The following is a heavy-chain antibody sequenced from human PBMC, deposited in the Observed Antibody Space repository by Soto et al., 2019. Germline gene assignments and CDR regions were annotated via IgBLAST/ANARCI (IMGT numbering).Heavy chain of an antibody. Sequence: SVKVSCKASGGTFSSYAISWVRQAPGQGLEWMGGIIPIFGTANYAQKFQGRVTITADESTSTAYMELSSLRSEDTAVYYCARDRIPYYYGSGSYRTNFDYWGQGTLVTVSS. CDR2: IIPIFGTA. CDR3: ARDRIPYYYGSGSYRTNFDY. V-gene: IGHV1-69*13. D-gene: IGHD3-10*01. J-gene: IGHJ4*02. CDR1: GGTFSSYA.